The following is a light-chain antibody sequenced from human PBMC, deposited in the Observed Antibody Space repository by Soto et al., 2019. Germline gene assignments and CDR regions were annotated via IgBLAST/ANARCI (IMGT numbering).Light chain of an antibody. J-gene: IGKJ5*01. CDR1: QSISSY. Sequence: DIQMTQSPSSLSASVGDRVTITCRASQSISSYLNWYQQNPGKAPKLLIYAASSLQSGAPSRFSGSGSWTDFTLTISSLQPEDFATYYCQQSYSTPRITFGQRTRLEIK. V-gene: IGKV1-39*01. CDR2: AAS. CDR3: QQSYSTPRIT.